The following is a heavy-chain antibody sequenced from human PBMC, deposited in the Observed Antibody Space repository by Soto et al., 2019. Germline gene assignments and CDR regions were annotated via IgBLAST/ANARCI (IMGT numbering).Heavy chain of an antibody. CDR3: AGLRWETEKNCLDP. Sequence: SETLSIKCTVSVGSIDSGDYYWSWIRQPPVKDLDWMGYIYHSGNNHYNPSLKSRITISIDTSTNRFSLNLTSVTAADTAVYLCAGLRWETEKNCLDPWGQGALVTVSS. J-gene: IGHJ5*02. V-gene: IGHV4-30-4*08. CDR2: IYHSGNN. D-gene: IGHD4-17*01. CDR1: VGSIDSGDYY.